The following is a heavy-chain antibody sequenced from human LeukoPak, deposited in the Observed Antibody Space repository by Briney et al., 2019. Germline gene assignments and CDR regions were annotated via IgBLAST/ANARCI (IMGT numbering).Heavy chain of an antibody. J-gene: IGHJ4*02. D-gene: IGHD5-24*01. CDR3: ARVGYIDEGIDY. Sequence: GGSLRLSCAASGFTFSSYTMHWIRQAPGKGLEWVSSISGSNSYIFYADSVKGRFTVSRDNAKDSLYLQMNSLRAEDTAVYYCARVGYIDEGIDYWGQGTLVTVSS. CDR2: ISGSNSYI. CDR1: GFTFSSYT. V-gene: IGHV3-21*01.